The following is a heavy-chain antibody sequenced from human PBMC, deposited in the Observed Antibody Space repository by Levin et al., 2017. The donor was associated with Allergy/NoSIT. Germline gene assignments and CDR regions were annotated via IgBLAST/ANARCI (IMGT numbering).Heavy chain of an antibody. V-gene: IGHV3-53*01. CDR3: ARVGVDRYCSSTSCYDY. J-gene: IGHJ4*02. D-gene: IGHD2-2*01. CDR1: GFTVSSNY. CDR2: IYSGGST. Sequence: SCAASGFTVSSNYMSWVRQAPGKGLEWVSVIYSGGSTYYADSVKGRFTISRDNSKNTLYLQMNSLRAEDTAVYYCARVGVDRYCSSTSCYDYWGQGTLVTVSS.